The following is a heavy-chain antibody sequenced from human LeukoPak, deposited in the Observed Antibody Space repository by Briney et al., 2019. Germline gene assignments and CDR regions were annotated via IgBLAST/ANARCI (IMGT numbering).Heavy chain of an antibody. Sequence: GGSLRLSCAASGFTFSSYGMHWVRQAPGKGLEWVAVISYDGSNKYYADSVKGRFTISRDNSKNTLYLQMNSLRAEDTAVYYCAKAGGLDIVATIPPRYYFDYWGQGTLVTVSS. J-gene: IGHJ4*02. CDR2: ISYDGSNK. V-gene: IGHV3-30*18. CDR1: GFTFSSYG. D-gene: IGHD5-12*01. CDR3: AKAGGLDIVATIPPRYYFDY.